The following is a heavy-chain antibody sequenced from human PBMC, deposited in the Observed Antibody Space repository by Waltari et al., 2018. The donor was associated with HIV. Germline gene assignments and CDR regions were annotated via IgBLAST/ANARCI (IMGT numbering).Heavy chain of an antibody. V-gene: IGHV3-30-3*01. CDR3: ARDCPTSIAVVLSGFDY. J-gene: IGHJ4*02. CDR1: GFPFSSYA. D-gene: IGHD6-19*01. CDR2: ISYDGSNK. Sequence: QVQLVESGGGVVKPGRSLRLSCAASGFPFSSYAMHWVRQATGKGLEWVAVISYDGSNKYYADSVKGRFTISRDNSKNTLYLQMNSLRAEDTAVYYCARDCPTSIAVVLSGFDYWGQGTLVTVSS.